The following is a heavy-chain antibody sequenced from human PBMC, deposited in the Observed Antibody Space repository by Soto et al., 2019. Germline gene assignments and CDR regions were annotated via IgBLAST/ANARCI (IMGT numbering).Heavy chain of an antibody. CDR1: GYKFTTYF. J-gene: IGHJ1*01. V-gene: IGHV1-46*01. CDR3: VRGYCTTSPCSGDFQF. CDR2: IHPSGDT. D-gene: IGHD2-15*01. Sequence: SGKVSCEASGYKFTTYFIHWVRQAPGQGLEWMGMIHPSGDTGYAQKFRCRVTMTIDTSTTTAYMELRNLTSEDTAVYFSVRGYCTTSPCSGDFQFWGQGTLVTGSS.